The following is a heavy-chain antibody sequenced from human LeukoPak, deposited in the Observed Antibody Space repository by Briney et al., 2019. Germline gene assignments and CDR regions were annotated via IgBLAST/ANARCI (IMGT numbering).Heavy chain of an antibody. D-gene: IGHD4-11*01. CDR1: GFTFSSYW. CDR2: IKQDGTEK. CDR3: AREDHSNYEY. V-gene: IGHV3-7*03. Sequence: GGSLRLSCAASGFTFSSYWMSWVRQAPGKGLEWVASIKQDGTEKHYVDSVKGRFTISKDNAKNSLYLQMNSLRAEDAAVYYCAREDHSNYEYWGQGTLVTVSS. J-gene: IGHJ4*02.